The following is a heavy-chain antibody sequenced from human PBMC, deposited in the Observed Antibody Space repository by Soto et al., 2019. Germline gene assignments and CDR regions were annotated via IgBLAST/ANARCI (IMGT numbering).Heavy chain of an antibody. J-gene: IGHJ4*02. CDR2: IYHSGST. Sequence: PSETLSLTCAVSGGSISSGGYSWSWIRQPPGKGLEWIGYIYHSGSTYYNPSLKSRVTISVDRSKNQFSLKLSSVTSADTAVYHCARALIVGALFDYWGQGTLVTVSS. CDR1: GGSISSGGYS. V-gene: IGHV4-30-2*01. D-gene: IGHD1-26*01. CDR3: ARALIVGALFDY.